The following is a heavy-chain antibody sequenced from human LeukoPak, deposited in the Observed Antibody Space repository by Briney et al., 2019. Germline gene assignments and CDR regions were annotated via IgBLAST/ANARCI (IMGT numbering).Heavy chain of an antibody. J-gene: IGHJ4*02. V-gene: IGHV4-39*01. CDR3: ARQDSSGYYDYYFDY. CDR1: GGSLISSSYY. CDR2: ISYTGNT. D-gene: IGHD3-22*01. Sequence: PSETLSLTCTVSGGSLISSSYYWGWIRQPPGQGLEWIGTISYTGNTYYNPSLKSRVTISVDTSKNQFSLKLSSVTAADTTVYYCARQDSSGYYDYYFDYWGQGTLVTVSS.